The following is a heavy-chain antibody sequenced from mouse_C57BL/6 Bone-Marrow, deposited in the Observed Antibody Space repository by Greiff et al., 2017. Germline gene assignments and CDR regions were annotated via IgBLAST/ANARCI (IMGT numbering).Heavy chain of an antibody. V-gene: IGHV1-26*01. CDR3: ARRGEWLPLYWYFDV. J-gene: IGHJ1*03. Sequence: VQLQQSGPELVKPGASVKISCKASGYTFTDYYMNWVKQSHGKSLEWIGDINPNNGGTSYNQKFKGKATLTVDKSSSTAYMELRSLTSEDSAVYYCARRGEWLPLYWYFDVWGTGTTVTVSS. CDR2: INPNNGGT. CDR1: GYTFTDYY. D-gene: IGHD2-2*01.